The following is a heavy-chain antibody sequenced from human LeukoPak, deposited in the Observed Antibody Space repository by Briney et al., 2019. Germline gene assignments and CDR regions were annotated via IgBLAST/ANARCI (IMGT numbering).Heavy chain of an antibody. Sequence: GGSLRLSCAASGFTFSSYSMNWVRQAPGKGLEWVSYISSSSSTIYYADSVKGRLTISRDNAKNSLYLQMSSLRAEDTAVYYCARDTIAVAGTFLYWGQGTLVTVSS. CDR3: ARDTIAVAGTFLY. CDR2: ISSSSSTI. J-gene: IGHJ4*02. D-gene: IGHD6-19*01. V-gene: IGHV3-48*04. CDR1: GFTFSSYS.